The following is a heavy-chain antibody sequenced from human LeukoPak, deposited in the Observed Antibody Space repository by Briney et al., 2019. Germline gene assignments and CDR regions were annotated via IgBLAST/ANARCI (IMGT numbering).Heavy chain of an antibody. V-gene: IGHV4-34*01. Sequence: SETLSLTCTVSGGSISSYYWSWIRQPPGKGLEWIGEINHSGSTNYNPSLKSRVTISVDTSKNQFSLKLSSVTAADTAVYYCARGPARLLWFGEATGPFDYWGQGTLVTVSS. CDR1: GGSISSYY. CDR2: INHSGST. D-gene: IGHD3-10*01. CDR3: ARGPARLLWFGEATGPFDY. J-gene: IGHJ4*02.